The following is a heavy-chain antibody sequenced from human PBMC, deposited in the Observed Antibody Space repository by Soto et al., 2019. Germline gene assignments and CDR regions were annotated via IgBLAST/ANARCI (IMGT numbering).Heavy chain of an antibody. D-gene: IGHD4-17*01. CDR1: GGSFSGYY. Sequence: SETLSLTCAVYGGSFSGYYWSWIRQPPGKGLEWIGEINHSGSTNYDPSLKSRVTISVDTSKNQFSLKLSSVTAADTAVYYCAREGHMTTVTTFDYWGQGTLVTVSS. CDR2: INHSGST. V-gene: IGHV4-34*01. CDR3: AREGHMTTVTTFDY. J-gene: IGHJ4*02.